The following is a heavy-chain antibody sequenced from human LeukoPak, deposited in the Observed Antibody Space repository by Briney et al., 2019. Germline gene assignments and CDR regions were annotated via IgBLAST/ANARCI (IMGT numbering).Heavy chain of an antibody. CDR1: GGTFSSYA. CDR2: IIPIFGTA. J-gene: IGHJ3*02. CDR3: ARARSEGSWSAYAFDI. V-gene: IGHV1-69*13. D-gene: IGHD3-3*01. Sequence: ASVTVSCTASGGTFSSYAISWVRQAPGQGLEWMGGIIPIFGTANYAQKFQGRVTITADESTSTAYMELSSLRSEDTAVYYCARARSEGSWSAYAFDIWGQGTMVTVSS.